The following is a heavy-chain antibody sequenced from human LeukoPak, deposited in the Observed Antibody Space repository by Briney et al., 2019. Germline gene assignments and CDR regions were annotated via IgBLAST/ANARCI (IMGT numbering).Heavy chain of an antibody. CDR2: IIPLFGTA. Sequence: SVKVPCKASGGTFSNYAINWVRQAPGQGLEWMGGIIPLFGTANYAQKFQGRVTISAVESMSTAYMQLSSLRSVDTAVYYCASGWLAESTVVTPYNYWGQGTLVTVSS. V-gene: IGHV1-69*13. CDR3: ASGWLAESTVVTPYNY. CDR1: GGTFSNYA. D-gene: IGHD4-23*01. J-gene: IGHJ4*02.